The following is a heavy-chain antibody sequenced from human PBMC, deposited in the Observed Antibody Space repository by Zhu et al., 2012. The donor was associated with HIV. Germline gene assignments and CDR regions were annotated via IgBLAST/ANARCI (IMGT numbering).Heavy chain of an antibody. V-gene: IGHV4-30-4*08. CDR1: GASTSSGDYY. CDR2: IYYSGST. CDR3: ARXKNGYSGSRLWAFDI. J-gene: IGHJ3*02. Sequence: QVQLQESGPGLVKPSQTLSLTCTVSGASTSSGDYYWSWIRQPPGKGLEWIGYIYYSGSTYYNPSLKSRVTISVDTSKNQFSLKLSSVTGADTAVYYCARXKNGYSGSRLWAFDIWGQGTMVTVSS. D-gene: IGHD5-12*01.